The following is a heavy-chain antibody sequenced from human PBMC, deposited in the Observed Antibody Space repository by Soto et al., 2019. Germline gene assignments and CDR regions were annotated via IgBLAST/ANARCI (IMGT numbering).Heavy chain of an antibody. J-gene: IGHJ5*01. CDR3: PSDRPSGSSRIDS. V-gene: IGHV3-15*07. CDR1: GVTFSIAW. Sequence: EVQLVESGGGLVEPGGSLSLSCAASGVTFSIAWLRWVRHAPGKGLEWVGGIKSIRSGGTTDYAAPVRGRLTIARDDSKSTLYVQRIGLKPEDTAVCYCPSDRPSGSSRIDSWGQGTLVAVSS. CDR2: IKSIRSGGTT. D-gene: IGHD1-26*01.